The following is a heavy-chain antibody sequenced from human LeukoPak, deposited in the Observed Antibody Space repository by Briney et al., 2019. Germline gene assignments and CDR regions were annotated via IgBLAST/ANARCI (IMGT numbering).Heavy chain of an antibody. D-gene: IGHD3-10*01. J-gene: IGHJ5*02. V-gene: IGHV4-30-2*05. CDR1: GGSISSGGYS. CDR2: IYHSGST. Sequence: SETLSLTCAVSGGSISSGGYSWSWIRQPPGKGLEWIGYIYHSGSTYYNPSLKSRVTISVDTSKNQFSLKLSSVTAADTAVYYCARFTMVRGVTPLQFWFDPWGQGALVTVSS. CDR3: ARFTMVRGVTPLQFWFDP.